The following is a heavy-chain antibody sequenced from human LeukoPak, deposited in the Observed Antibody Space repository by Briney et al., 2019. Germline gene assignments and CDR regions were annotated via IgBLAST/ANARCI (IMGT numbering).Heavy chain of an antibody. CDR2: IYSGGST. V-gene: IGHV3-53*01. CDR1: GFTVSSNY. Sequence: GGSLRLSCAASGFTVSSNYMSWVRQAPGKGLEWVSVIYSGGSTYYADSVKGRFTISRDNSKNTMYLQMNSLRAEDTAVYYCARRNYYYSSGHFDYWGQGTLVTVSS. D-gene: IGHD3-22*01. CDR3: ARRNYYYSSGHFDY. J-gene: IGHJ4*02.